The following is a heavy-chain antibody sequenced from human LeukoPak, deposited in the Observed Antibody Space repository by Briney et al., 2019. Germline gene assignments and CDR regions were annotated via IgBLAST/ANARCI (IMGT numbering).Heavy chain of an antibody. CDR2: IYHSGST. CDR1: GDSITSTNW. Sequence: LETLSLTCAVSGDSITSTNWWTWVRQPPGKGLEWIGEIYHSGSTNYNPSLKSRVTISLDRSRNQFSLRLNSVTAADTAVYYCARGGNSAWYFDYWGQGTLVTVSS. D-gene: IGHD6-19*01. CDR3: ARGGNSAWYFDY. V-gene: IGHV4-4*02. J-gene: IGHJ4*02.